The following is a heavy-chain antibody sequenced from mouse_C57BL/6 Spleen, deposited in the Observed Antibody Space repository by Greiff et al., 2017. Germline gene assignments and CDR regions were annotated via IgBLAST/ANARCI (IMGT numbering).Heavy chain of an antibody. CDR1: GFTFSSYT. CDR2: ISGGGGNT. D-gene: IGHD1-1*01. CDR3: ARQGMGRYDFDY. V-gene: IGHV5-9*01. Sequence: EVKLVESGGGLVKPGGSLKLSCAASGFTFSSYTMSWVRQTPEKRLEWVATISGGGGNTYYPDSVKGRFTISRDNAKNTLYLQMSSLRSEDTALYYCARQGMGRYDFDYWGQGTTLTVSS. J-gene: IGHJ2*01.